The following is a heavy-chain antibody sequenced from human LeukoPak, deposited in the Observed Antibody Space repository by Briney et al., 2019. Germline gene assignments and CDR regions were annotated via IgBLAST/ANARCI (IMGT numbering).Heavy chain of an antibody. D-gene: IGHD6-19*01. Sequence: SETLSLACAVSGGSISSSNWWSWVRQPPGKGLEWIGEIYHSGSTTYNPSLKSRVTISVDKSKNQFSLKLSSVTAADTAVYYCARDSSGWYVVLDDWGQGTLVTVSS. CDR1: GGSISSSNW. CDR3: ARDSSGWYVVLDD. J-gene: IGHJ4*02. CDR2: IYHSGST. V-gene: IGHV4-4*02.